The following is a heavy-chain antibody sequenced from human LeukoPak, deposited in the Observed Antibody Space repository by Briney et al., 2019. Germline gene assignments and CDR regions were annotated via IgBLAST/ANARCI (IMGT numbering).Heavy chain of an antibody. CDR1: GGSISRGGYY. CDR3: ARGNAVVVVPSDIGYNWFDP. D-gene: IGHD2-2*01. CDR2: IYHSGTT. J-gene: IGHJ5*02. V-gene: IGHV4-31*03. Sequence: SQTLSLTCSVSGGSISRGGYYWSWIRQHPGKGLEWIGYIYHSGTTYYNPSLKSRVTISVDTSKNQFSLKLSSVTAADTAVYYCARGNAVVVVPSDIGYNWFDPWGQGTLVTVSS.